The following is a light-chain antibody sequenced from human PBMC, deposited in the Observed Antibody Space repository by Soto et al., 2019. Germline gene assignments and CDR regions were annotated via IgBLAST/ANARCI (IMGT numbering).Light chain of an antibody. CDR3: QQYSTWPLT. CDR1: QSVTNS. Sequence: EIVMTQSPVTLSVSPGERATLSCRASQSVTNSYVAWYQQKPGQAPRLLIFGASTRAAGIPARFNGSGSGTEFTLTISSLQSEDFAVYYCQQYSTWPLTFGGGTKVDIK. J-gene: IGKJ4*01. V-gene: IGKV3-15*01. CDR2: GAS.